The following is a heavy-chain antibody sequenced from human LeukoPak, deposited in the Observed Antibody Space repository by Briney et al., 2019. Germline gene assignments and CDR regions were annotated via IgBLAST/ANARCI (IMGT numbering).Heavy chain of an antibody. J-gene: IGHJ6*03. V-gene: IGHV1-18*01. D-gene: IGHD1-1*01. CDR3: ARGAVNRYNWNDDNFYYYYMDV. Sequence: ASVKVSCEASGYTFTSYGISWVRQAPGQGLEWMGWISAYNGNTNYAQKLQGRVTMTTDTSTSTAYMELRSLRSDDTAVYYCARGAVNRYNWNDDNFYYYYMDVWGKGTTVTISS. CDR1: GYTFTSYG. CDR2: ISAYNGNT.